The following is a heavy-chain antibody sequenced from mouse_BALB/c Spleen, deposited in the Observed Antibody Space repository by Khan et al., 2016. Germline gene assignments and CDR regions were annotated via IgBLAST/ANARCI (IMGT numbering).Heavy chain of an antibody. Sequence: VQLKESGAELVKPGASVKLSCTASGFNIKDTFMHWVKQRPEQGLEWIGRIDPANGNTKYDPKFQGKATITADTSSNTAYLQLSSLTSEDTAVYYCARSTDYWGQGTTLTVSS. J-gene: IGHJ2*01. CDR1: GFNIKDTF. CDR2: IDPANGNT. V-gene: IGHV14-3*02. CDR3: ARSTDY.